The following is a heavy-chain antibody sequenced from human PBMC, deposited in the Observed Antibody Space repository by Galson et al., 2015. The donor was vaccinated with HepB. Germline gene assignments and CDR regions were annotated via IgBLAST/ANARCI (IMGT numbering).Heavy chain of an antibody. D-gene: IGHD2-2*01. Sequence: SLRLSCAASGFTFNSYSMIWVRQAPGKGLEWVSSISGSGTYIFYADSVKGRFTISRDSAKNSLHLQMNSLRAEDTAVYYCARVDCRSTSCTSGYYYYYMDVWGKGTTVTVSS. CDR1: GFTFNSYS. J-gene: IGHJ6*03. CDR3: ARVDCRSTSCTSGYYYYYMDV. V-gene: IGHV3-21*01. CDR2: ISGSGTYI.